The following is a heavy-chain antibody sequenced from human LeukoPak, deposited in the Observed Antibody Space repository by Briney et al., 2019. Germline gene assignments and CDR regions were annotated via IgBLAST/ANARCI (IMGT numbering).Heavy chain of an antibody. J-gene: IGHJ2*01. CDR3: ARDKPRWLQRTKDWYFDL. Sequence: SETLSLTCTVSDGSISSYYWSWIRQPPGKGLEWIGYIYYSGSTNYNPSLKSRVTISVDTSKNQFSLKLSSVTAADTAVYYCARDKPRWLQRTKDWYFDLWGRGTLVTVSS. CDR2: IYYSGST. D-gene: IGHD5-24*01. CDR1: DGSISSYY. V-gene: IGHV4-59*01.